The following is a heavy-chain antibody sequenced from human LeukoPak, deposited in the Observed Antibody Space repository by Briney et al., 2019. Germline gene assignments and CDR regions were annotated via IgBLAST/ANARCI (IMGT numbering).Heavy chain of an antibody. CDR3: ARYTPPYYMDV. Sequence: SETLSLTCTVSGGSISSHYWSWIRQPPGKGLEWIGYIYYSGSTNYNPSLKSRVTISVDTSENQFSLKLSSVTAADTAVYYCARYTPPYYMDVWGKGTTVTVSS. CDR2: IYYSGST. V-gene: IGHV4-59*11. CDR1: GGSISSHY. J-gene: IGHJ6*03.